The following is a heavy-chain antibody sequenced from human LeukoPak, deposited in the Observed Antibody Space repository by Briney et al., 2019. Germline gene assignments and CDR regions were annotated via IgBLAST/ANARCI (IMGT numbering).Heavy chain of an antibody. V-gene: IGHV4-39*01. CDR3: AAYYYDSRGYFD. CDR2: INYSGST. D-gene: IGHD3-22*01. CDR1: GGSISTTGYY. Sequence: SSETLSLTCTVSGGSISTTGYYWGWSRQPPGKGLEWIGAINYSGSTYYNPSLKSRVTISADTSKTQFSLKLSTVTAADTAVYYCAAYYYDSRGYFDWGQGTLVTVSS. J-gene: IGHJ4*02.